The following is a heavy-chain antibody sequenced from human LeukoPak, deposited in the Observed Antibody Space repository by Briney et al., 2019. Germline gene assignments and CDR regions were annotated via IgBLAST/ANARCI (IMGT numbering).Heavy chain of an antibody. CDR3: ARVPPYGYVNY. CDR1: GGSISSGDYY. J-gene: IGHJ4*02. D-gene: IGHD3-10*01. CDR2: IYYSGST. Sequence: SETLSLTCTVSGGSISSGDYYWSWIRQPPGKGLEWIGYIYYSGSTYYNPSLKSRVTISVDTSKNQFSLKLSSVTAADTAVYYCARVPPYGYVNYWGQGTLVTVSS. V-gene: IGHV4-30-4*08.